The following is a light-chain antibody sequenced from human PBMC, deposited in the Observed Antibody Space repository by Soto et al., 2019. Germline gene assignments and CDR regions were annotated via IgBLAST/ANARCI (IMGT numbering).Light chain of an antibody. V-gene: IGKV3-20*01. CDR3: QQYDSSPWT. J-gene: IGKJ1*01. Sequence: ESVLTQSPGTLSLSPGERATLSFRASQSVRSSFLAWYQLKPVQAPRRLIYCATSRATGIPDRLSGSGSVTDFTLTNSRLEPEDFAVYYCQQYDSSPWTFGQGTKVEIK. CDR2: CAT. CDR1: QSVRSSF.